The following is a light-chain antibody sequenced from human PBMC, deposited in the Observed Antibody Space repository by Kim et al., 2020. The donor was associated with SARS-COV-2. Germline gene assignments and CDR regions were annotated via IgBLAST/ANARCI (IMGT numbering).Light chain of an antibody. CDR1: NSDIGAYNY. J-gene: IGLJ3*02. CDR3: ISFTRAATWV. Sequence: GKSITISCTGTNSDIGAYNYVSWFQQHPGKAPELMIYRVSQRPSGVSNRFSGSKSGYTASLTISGLQVEDEADYYCISFTRAATWVFGGGTQLTVL. V-gene: IGLV2-14*03. CDR2: RVS.